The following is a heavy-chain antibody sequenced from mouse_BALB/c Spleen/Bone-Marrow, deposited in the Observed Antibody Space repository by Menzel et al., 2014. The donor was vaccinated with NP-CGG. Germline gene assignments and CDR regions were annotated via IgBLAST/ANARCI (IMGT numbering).Heavy chain of an antibody. D-gene: IGHD1-1*01. CDR2: ISSGSSTI. CDR3: ARSLLLRPDY. Sequence: EVKLVESGGGLVQPGGSRNLSCAASGFTFSSFGMHWVRQAPEKGLEWVAYISSGSSTIYYADTVKGRFTISRDNPKNTLFLQMTSLRSEDTAMYYCARSLLLRPDYWGQGTTLTVSS. J-gene: IGHJ2*01. CDR1: GFTFSSFG. V-gene: IGHV5-17*02.